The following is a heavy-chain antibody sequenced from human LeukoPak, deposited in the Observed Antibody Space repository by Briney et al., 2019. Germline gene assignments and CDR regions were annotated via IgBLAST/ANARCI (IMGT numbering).Heavy chain of an antibody. CDR3: ARAGTDFWSGYRGTYFDL. Sequence: PSETLSLTCTVSGGSISSYYWSWIRQPPGKGLEWIGYIYYSGSTNYNPSLKSRVTISVDTSKNQFSLKLSSVTAADTAVYYCARAGTDFWSGYRGTYFDLWGRGTLVTVSS. V-gene: IGHV4-59*12. CDR1: GGSISSYY. J-gene: IGHJ2*01. CDR2: IYYSGST. D-gene: IGHD3-3*01.